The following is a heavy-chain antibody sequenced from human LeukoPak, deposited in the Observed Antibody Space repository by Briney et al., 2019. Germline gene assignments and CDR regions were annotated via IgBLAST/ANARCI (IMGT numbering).Heavy chain of an antibody. J-gene: IGHJ3*02. CDR1: RFTFSSST. CDR2: IVVGSGNT. D-gene: IGHD3-22*01. Sequence: GASVKVSCKASRFTFSSSTMQWVRQARGQRLEWIGWIVVGSGNTNYAQKFQERVTISRDMSTSTAYMELSSLTSEDTAVFYCAADGPADLFDGSEDPPRDAFEIWGQGTMVTVSS. CDR3: AADGPADLFDGSEDPPRDAFEI. V-gene: IGHV1-58*02.